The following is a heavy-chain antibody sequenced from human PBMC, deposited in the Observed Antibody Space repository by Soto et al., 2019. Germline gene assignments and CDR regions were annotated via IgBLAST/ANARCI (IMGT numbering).Heavy chain of an antibody. CDR1: GYTFTSFD. V-gene: IGHV1-8*01. CDR2: MNPNSGHI. D-gene: IGHD1-1*01. Sequence: SVKVSCKASGYTFTSFDINWVRQATGQGLEWMGWMNPNSGHIGYAQKFQGRVTMTRDTSISTAYMELSSLRYEDTAVYYCTRGRNSGDGYNGGGYWGQGTLVTVSS. J-gene: IGHJ4*02. CDR3: TRGRNSGDGYNGGGY.